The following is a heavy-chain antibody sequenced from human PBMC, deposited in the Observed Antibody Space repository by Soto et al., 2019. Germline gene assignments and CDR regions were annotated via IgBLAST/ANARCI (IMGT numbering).Heavy chain of an antibody. V-gene: IGHV1-24*01. D-gene: IGHD4-17*01. CDR3: TTVPSFGTTVAKGPFDY. CDR1: GYTLTELS. J-gene: IGHJ4*02. Sequence: QVQLVQSGAEVKKPGASVKVSCKVSGYTLTELSMHWVRQAPGKGLEWMGGFDPEDGETIYAQKFQGRVTMTEDTSTDTASMELSSLRSEDTAVYYCTTVPSFGTTVAKGPFDYWGQGTLVTVSS. CDR2: FDPEDGET.